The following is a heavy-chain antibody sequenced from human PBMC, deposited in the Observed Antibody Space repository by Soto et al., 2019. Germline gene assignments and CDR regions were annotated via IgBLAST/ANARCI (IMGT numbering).Heavy chain of an antibody. CDR3: ARCSGYCSSTSCPPKYNWFEP. J-gene: IGHJ5*02. Sequence: ASVKVSCKASGYTFTSYAMHWVRQAPGQRLEWMGWINAGNGNTKYSQKNQGRDTITRDTSASTAYMELSSLRSEDTAVYYCARCSGYCSSTSCPPKYNWFEPWGQGTLVTVSS. D-gene: IGHD2-2*03. V-gene: IGHV1-3*01. CDR2: INAGNGNT. CDR1: GYTFTSYA.